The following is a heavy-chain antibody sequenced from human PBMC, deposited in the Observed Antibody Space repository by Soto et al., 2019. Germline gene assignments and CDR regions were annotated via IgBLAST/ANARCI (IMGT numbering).Heavy chain of an antibody. CDR2: IIPILGIA. Sequence: QVQLVQSGAEVKKPGSSVKVSCKASGGTFSSYTISWVRQAPGQGLEWMGRIIPILGIANYAQKFQGIVTITADKSTSTASMELSSLRSEDTAVYYCARYRDNGRVDYFDYWGQGTLVTVSS. CDR1: GGTFSSYT. D-gene: IGHD1-20*01. J-gene: IGHJ4*02. V-gene: IGHV1-69*02. CDR3: ARYRDNGRVDYFDY.